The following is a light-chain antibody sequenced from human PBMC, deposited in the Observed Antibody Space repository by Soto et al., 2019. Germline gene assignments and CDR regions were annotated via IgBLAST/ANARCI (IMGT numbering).Light chain of an antibody. J-gene: IGKJ1*01. CDR1: QSVSNDY. Sequence: ELVMSQSPGTPSLSPGDRATLSCRASQSVSNDYVAWVQQKPGQTPRLLIYSVSSRATGIPDRFSGSGSGTDFTLTISRLEPEDFAVYYCQQYGTSPRTFGQGSKADNK. CDR2: SVS. CDR3: QQYGTSPRT. V-gene: IGKV3-20*01.